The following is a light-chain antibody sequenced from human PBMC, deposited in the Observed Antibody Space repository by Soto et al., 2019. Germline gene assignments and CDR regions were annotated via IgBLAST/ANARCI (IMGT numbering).Light chain of an antibody. V-gene: IGLV2-11*01. CDR2: DVY. CDR3: CSYAGDYKVV. Sequence: QSALTQPRSVSGSPGQSVTISCTGTSGDVGNYNHVSWYQRHPGKAPRLIIYDVYKRPSGVPDRFSGSKSGNTASLTISGLQAEDEADFYCCSYAGDYKVVFGGGTKVTVL. CDR1: SGDVGNYNH. J-gene: IGLJ2*01.